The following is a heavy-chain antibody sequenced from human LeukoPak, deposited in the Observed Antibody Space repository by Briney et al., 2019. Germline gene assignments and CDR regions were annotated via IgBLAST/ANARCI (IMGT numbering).Heavy chain of an antibody. V-gene: IGHV1-69*13. D-gene: IGHD6-13*01. CDR1: GYTFTSYY. Sequence: SVKVSCKASGYTFTSYYIYWVRQAPGQGLEWMGGIIPIFGTANYAQKFQGRVTITADESTSTAYMELSSLRSEDTAVYYCARDRHSSSWYGGMDVWGQGTTVTVSS. J-gene: IGHJ6*02. CDR2: IIPIFGTA. CDR3: ARDRHSSSWYGGMDV.